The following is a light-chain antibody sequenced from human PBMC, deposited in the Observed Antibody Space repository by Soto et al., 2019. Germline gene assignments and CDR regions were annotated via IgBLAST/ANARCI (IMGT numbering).Light chain of an antibody. CDR1: QSVSTK. CDR2: HAS. J-gene: IGKJ5*01. Sequence: EIVMTQSPVSLSVSPGERATLSCRASQSVSTKLAWYQQKPGQAPRLLIYHASIRAAGIPARFSGSGSGTEFTLTISSLQSEDFAVYYCQQYNNWPLTFGQGTRLEIK. V-gene: IGKV3D-15*01. CDR3: QQYNNWPLT.